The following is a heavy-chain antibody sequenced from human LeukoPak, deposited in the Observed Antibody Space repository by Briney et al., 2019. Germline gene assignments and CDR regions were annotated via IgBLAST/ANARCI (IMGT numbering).Heavy chain of an antibody. J-gene: IGHJ6*02. V-gene: IGHV1-69*04. D-gene: IGHD4-17*01. CDR2: IIPILGIA. CDR3: ARDLLTTVTAHRNYYYYGMDV. Sequence: GASVKVSCKASGYTFTNYGVSWVRQAPGQGLEWMGRIIPILGIANYAQKFQGRVTITADKSTSTAYMELSSLRSEDTAVYYCARDLLTTVTAHRNYYYYGMDVWGQGTTVTVSS. CDR1: GYTFTNYG.